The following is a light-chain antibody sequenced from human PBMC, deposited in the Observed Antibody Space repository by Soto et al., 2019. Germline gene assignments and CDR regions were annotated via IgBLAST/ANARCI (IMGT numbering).Light chain of an antibody. CDR1: ETVATN. CDR3: QQYFEWPPRT. CDR2: GAS. V-gene: IGKV3-15*01. J-gene: IGKJ1*01. Sequence: VVTQSPSSLSLSPGDRATLSCCSSETVATNLSWYQQKPYHAPRLLISGASTRAAGISDRFRGSGSGTEFTLTISSLRSEDSAIYYCQQYFEWPPRTFGQGTKADIK.